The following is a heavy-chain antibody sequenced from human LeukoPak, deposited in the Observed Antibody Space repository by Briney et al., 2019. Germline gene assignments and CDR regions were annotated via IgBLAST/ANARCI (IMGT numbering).Heavy chain of an antibody. CDR3: AKDYYDSSGYQLSGYFDY. Sequence: GGSLRLSCAASGFTFSSYAMSWVRQAPGKGLEWVSAISGSGGSTYYADSVKGRFTISRDNSKNTLYLQMNSLRAEDTAVYYCAKDYYDSSGYQLSGYFDYWGQGTLVTVSS. V-gene: IGHV3-23*01. CDR2: ISGSGGST. J-gene: IGHJ4*02. CDR1: GFTFSSYA. D-gene: IGHD3-22*01.